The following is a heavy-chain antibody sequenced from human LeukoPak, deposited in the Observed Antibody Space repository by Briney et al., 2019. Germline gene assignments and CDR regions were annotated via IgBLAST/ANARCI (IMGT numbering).Heavy chain of an antibody. CDR3: ARGAPGDIVVVVAATPNYYFDY. CDR1: GGSISSSSYY. CDR2: IYYSGST. V-gene: IGHV4-39*01. D-gene: IGHD2-15*01. J-gene: IGHJ4*02. Sequence: SETLSLTCTVSGGSISSSSYYWGWIRQPPGKGLEWIGSIYYSGSTYYNPSLKSRVTISVDTSKNQFSLKLSSVTAADTAVYYCARGAPGDIVVVVAATPNYYFDYWGQGTLVTVSS.